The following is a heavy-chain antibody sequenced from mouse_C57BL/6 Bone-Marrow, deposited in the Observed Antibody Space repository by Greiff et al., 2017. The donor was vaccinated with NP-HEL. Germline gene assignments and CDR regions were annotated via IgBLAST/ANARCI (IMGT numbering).Heavy chain of an antibody. J-gene: IGHJ3*01. CDR2: FYPGSGSI. D-gene: IGHD2-2*01. CDR1: GYTFTEYT. Sequence: QVQLQQSGAELVKPGASVKLSCKASGYTFTEYTIHWVKQRSGQGLEWIGWFYPGSGSIKYTEKFKDKATLTADKSSSTVYMERSRVTSEDSAVYVGARHEEEGLYYGYDGWFAYWGQGTLVTVSA. V-gene: IGHV1-62-2*01. CDR3: ARHEEEGLYYGYDGWFAY.